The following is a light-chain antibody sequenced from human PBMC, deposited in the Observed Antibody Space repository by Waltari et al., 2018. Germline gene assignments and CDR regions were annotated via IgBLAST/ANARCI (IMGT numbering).Light chain of an antibody. CDR3: QQYHTYPWT. Sequence: AIRMTQSPASLSASTGDRVTISCRASQGVSTYLAWYQQKPGKAPSLLIYASSTLESGVPSKFSGSGSGTDFTLTISCLQSEDFATYYCQQYHTYPWTFGKG. V-gene: IGKV1-8*01. J-gene: IGKJ1*01. CDR2: ASS. CDR1: QGVSTY.